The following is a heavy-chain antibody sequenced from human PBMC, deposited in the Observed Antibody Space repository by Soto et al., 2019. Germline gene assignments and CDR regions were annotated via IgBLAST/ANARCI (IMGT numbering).Heavy chain of an antibody. CDR1: GGSISSYY. CDR2: IYYSGST. J-gene: IGHJ6*03. CDR3: ARHSITGSYYYYYMDV. D-gene: IGHD1-20*01. Sequence: SETLSLTCTVSGGSISSYYWSWIRQPPGKGLEWIGYIYYSGSTNYNPSLKSRVTISVDTSKNQFSLKLSSVTAADTAVYYCARHSITGSYYYYYMDVWGKGTTVTVSS. V-gene: IGHV4-59*08.